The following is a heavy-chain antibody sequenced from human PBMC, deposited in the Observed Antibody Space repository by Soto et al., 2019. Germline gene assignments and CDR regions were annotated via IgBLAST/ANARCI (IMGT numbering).Heavy chain of an antibody. J-gene: IGHJ6*02. D-gene: IGHD2-15*01. V-gene: IGHV3-13*01. CDR1: GFTFSSYD. CDR2: IGTAGDT. Sequence: LRLSCAASGFTFSSYDMHWVRQATGKGLEWVSAIGTAGDTYYPGSVKGRFTISRENAKNSLYLQMNSLRAGDTAVYYCARDIVLYGMDVWCQGTSVTVSS. CDR3: ARDIVLYGMDV.